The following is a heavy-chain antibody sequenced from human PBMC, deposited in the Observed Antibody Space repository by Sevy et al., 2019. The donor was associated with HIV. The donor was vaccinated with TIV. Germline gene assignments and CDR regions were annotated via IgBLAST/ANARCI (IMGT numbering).Heavy chain of an antibody. CDR1: GFTFSSYG. J-gene: IGHJ6*02. D-gene: IGHD2-2*02. V-gene: IGHV3-33*01. CDR2: IWYDGSNK. Sequence: QLGESLRLSCAASGFTFSSYGMHWVRQAPGKGLEWVAVIWYDGSNKYYADSVKGRFTISRDNSKNTLYLQMNSLRAEDTAVYYCARDSTTGTSCYTPAFCYYYGMDVWGQGTTVTVSS. CDR3: ARDSTTGTSCYTPAFCYYYGMDV.